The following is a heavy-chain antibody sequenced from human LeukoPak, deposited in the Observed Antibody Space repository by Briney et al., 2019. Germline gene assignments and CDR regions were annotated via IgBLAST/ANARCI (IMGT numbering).Heavy chain of an antibody. CDR2: IKQDGSEK. V-gene: IGHV3-7*01. D-gene: IGHD5-24*01. CDR3: SRQTRRDGYNYDY. Sequence: GGSLRLSCAASGFTFSSYWMSWVRQAPGKGLEWVANIKQDGSEKYYVDSVKGRFTISRDNAKISLYLQMNSLRAEDTAVYYCSRQTRRDGYNYDYWGQGTLVTVSS. CDR1: GFTFSSYW. J-gene: IGHJ4*02.